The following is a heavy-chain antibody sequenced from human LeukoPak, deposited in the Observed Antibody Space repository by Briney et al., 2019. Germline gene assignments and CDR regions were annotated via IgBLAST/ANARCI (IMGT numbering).Heavy chain of an antibody. J-gene: IGHJ3*02. CDR3: AKVGGCSSTSCYHDAFDI. D-gene: IGHD2-2*01. CDR1: GFTFSSYG. V-gene: IGHV3-30*18. CDR2: ISYDGSNK. Sequence: GRSLRLSCAASGFTFSSYGMHWVRQAPGKGLEWVAVISYDGSNKYYADSVKGRFTISRDNSKNTLYLQMNSLRAEDTAVYYCAKVGGCSSTSCYHDAFDIWGQWTMVTVSS.